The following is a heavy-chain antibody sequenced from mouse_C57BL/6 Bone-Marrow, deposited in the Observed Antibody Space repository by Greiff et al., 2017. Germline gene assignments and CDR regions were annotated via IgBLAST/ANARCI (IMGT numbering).Heavy chain of an antibody. CDR3: ARRVYSNVNYYAMDY. J-gene: IGHJ4*01. CDR2: ISNGGGST. V-gene: IGHV5-12*01. CDR1: GFTFSDYY. D-gene: IGHD2-5*01. Sequence: EVHLVESGGGLVQPGGSLKLSCAASGFTFSDYYMYWVRQTPEKRLEWVAYISNGGGSTYYPDTVKGRFTISRDNAKNTLYLQMSRLKSEDTAMYYCARRVYSNVNYYAMDYWGQGTSVTVSS.